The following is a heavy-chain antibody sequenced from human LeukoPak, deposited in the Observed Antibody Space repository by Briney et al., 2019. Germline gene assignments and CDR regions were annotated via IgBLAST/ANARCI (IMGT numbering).Heavy chain of an antibody. CDR1: GGSISGYY. J-gene: IGHJ6*02. D-gene: IGHD3-9*01. Sequence: PSETLSLTCTVSGGSISGYYWSWVRQPAGKGLEWIGRIYSSGSANYNPSLKSRVTMSVDTSKNQFSLKLSSVTAADTAVYYCARDRTNILTGYLYGMDVWGQGTTVTVSS. CDR3: ARDRTNILTGYLYGMDV. CDR2: IYSSGSA. V-gene: IGHV4-4*07.